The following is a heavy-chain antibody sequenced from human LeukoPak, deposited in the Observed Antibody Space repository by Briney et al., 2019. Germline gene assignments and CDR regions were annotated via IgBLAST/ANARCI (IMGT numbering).Heavy chain of an antibody. CDR3: AKETHGWNDAQSDFDI. Sequence: GRSLRLSCAASGFTFDDYAMHWVRQAPGKGLEWVSGISWNSGSIGYADSVKGRFTISRDNAKNSLYLQMNSLRAEDMALYYCAKETHGWNDAQSDFDIWGQGTMVAVSS. J-gene: IGHJ3*02. CDR2: ISWNSGSI. V-gene: IGHV3-9*03. CDR1: GFTFDDYA. D-gene: IGHD1-1*01.